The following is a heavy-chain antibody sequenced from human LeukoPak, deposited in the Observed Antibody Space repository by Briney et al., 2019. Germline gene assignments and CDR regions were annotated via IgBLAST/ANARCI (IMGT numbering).Heavy chain of an antibody. CDR1: GFTFSRYG. Sequence: GGSLRLSCAASGFTFSRYGMHWVRQAPGKGLEWVSFTRFDGKNKYYADSVKGRFTISKDSSKNTLDLQMNSLRTEDTAVYYCAKMRGTLGYFDYWGQGTLVTVSS. J-gene: IGHJ4*02. V-gene: IGHV3-30*02. D-gene: IGHD1-1*01. CDR2: TRFDGKNK. CDR3: AKMRGTLGYFDY.